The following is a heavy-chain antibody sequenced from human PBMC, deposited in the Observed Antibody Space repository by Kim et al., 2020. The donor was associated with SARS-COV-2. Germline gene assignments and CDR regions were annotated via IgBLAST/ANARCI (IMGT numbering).Heavy chain of an antibody. CDR1: GFTFSSYA. V-gene: IGHV3-30-3*01. CDR3: ARAENYYYMDV. Sequence: GGSLRLSCAVSGFTFSSYAMHWVRQAPGKGLEWVAVISYDGSNKYYADSVKGRFTISRDNSKNTLYLQMNCLRAEDTAVYYCARAENYYYMDVWGKGTTV. J-gene: IGHJ6*03. CDR2: ISYDGSNK.